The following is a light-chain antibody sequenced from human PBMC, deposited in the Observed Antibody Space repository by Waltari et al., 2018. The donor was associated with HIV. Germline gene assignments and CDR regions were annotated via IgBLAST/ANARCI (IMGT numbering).Light chain of an antibody. CDR3: QQRSNWPLLT. CDR2: DAS. V-gene: IGKV3-11*01. Sequence: EIVLTQSPAPLSLSPGESATLSCRASQSVGNSLVWYQHKPGQSPRLLIFDASKRATDIPARFSGSGSETDFNLTISSLESEDFAVYYCQQRSNWPLLTFGGGTKVEIK. J-gene: IGKJ4*01. CDR1: QSVGNS.